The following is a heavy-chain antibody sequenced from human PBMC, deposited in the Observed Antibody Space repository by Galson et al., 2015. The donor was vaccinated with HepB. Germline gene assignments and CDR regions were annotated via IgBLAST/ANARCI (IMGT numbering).Heavy chain of an antibody. Sequence: SGGTFSSYAISWVRQAPGQGLEWMGGIIPIFGTANYAQKFQGRVTITADESTSTAYMELSSLRSEDTAVYYCAKLGQLGPRYYYYYMDVWGKGTTVTVSS. D-gene: IGHD6-13*01. J-gene: IGHJ6*03. CDR2: IIPIFGTA. CDR1: GGTFSSYA. V-gene: IGHV1-69*01. CDR3: AKLGQLGPRYYYYYMDV.